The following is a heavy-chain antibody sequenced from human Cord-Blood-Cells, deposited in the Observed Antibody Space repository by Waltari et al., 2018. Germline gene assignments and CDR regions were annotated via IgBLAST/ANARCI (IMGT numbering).Heavy chain of an antibody. CDR3: AREGPYYDFWSGYPYYYYYMDV. D-gene: IGHD3-3*01. Sequence: SSISSSSSYIYYADSVKGRFTISRDNAKNSLYLQMNSLRAEDTAVYYCAREGPYYDFWSGYPYYYYYMDVWGKGTTVTVSS. J-gene: IGHJ6*03. V-gene: IGHV3-21*01. CDR2: ISSSSSYI.